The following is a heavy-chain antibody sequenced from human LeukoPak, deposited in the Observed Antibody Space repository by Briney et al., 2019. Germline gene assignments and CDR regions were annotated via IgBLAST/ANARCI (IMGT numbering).Heavy chain of an antibody. J-gene: IGHJ5*01. CDR1: GFSFSHYG. D-gene: IGHD3-3*01. Sequence: GGSLRLSCAASGFSFSHYGMHWVRRAPGKGLEWVAFKQNDGSSTFYADSVKGRFTISRDNSKNTLFLQMNSLRTDDTAVYYCGREQSGSYIHAFDSRGQGTLVTVSS. V-gene: IGHV3-30*02. CDR3: GREQSGSYIHAFDS. CDR2: KQNDGSST.